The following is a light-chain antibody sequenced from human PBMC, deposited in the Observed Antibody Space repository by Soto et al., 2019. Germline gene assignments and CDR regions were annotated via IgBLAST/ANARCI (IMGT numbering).Light chain of an antibody. CDR3: QQYGSSPAT. CDR1: QSVSSSY. Sequence: EIVLTQSPGTLSLSPGERATLSCRASQSVSSSYLAWYQQKPGQAPRLLIYGASSRATGIPDRFSGSGSGTDFTLPISRLEPEDCAVYYCQQYGSSPATFGGGTKVEIK. J-gene: IGKJ4*01. CDR2: GAS. V-gene: IGKV3-20*01.